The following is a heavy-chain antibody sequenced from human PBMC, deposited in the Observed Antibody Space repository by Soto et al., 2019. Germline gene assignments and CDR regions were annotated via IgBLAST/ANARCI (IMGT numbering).Heavy chain of an antibody. V-gene: IGHV3-48*01. CDR2: ISSSSYDI. J-gene: IGHJ4*02. D-gene: IGHD3-10*01. Sequence: EVQLVESGGGLVQPGGSLRLSCAASGFTFSSYSMNWVRQAPGKGLEWVSYISSSSYDINYAEYAKGRFTISRDNAKKSLYLQMNRLRVEDTAVYYCARARSTGIAFALEEWGQGVLVTVSS. CDR1: GFTFSSYS. CDR3: ARARSTGIAFALEE.